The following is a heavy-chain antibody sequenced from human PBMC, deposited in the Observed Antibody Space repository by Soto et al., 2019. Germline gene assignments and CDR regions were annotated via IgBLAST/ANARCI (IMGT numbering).Heavy chain of an antibody. CDR3: ARGRYADSY. Sequence: QVQLVESGGGLVKPGGSLRLSCAASGFIFTDYYMSWIRQAPGKGLEWVSYISSSSSDTKYADSGKGRFTISRDNAKNALYLQMNSLRAEDTAVYYCARGRYADSYWGQGILVTVSS. CDR2: ISSSSSDT. CDR1: GFIFTDYY. J-gene: IGHJ4*02. D-gene: IGHD2-2*01. V-gene: IGHV3-11*05.